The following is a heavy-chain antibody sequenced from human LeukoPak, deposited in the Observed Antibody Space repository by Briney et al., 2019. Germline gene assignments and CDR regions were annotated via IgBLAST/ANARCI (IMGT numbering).Heavy chain of an antibody. Sequence: ASVKVSCKVSGYTLTELSMHWVRQAPGKGLEWMGGFDPEDGETIYAQKFRGRVTMAEDTSTDTAYMELSSLRSEDTAVYYCATTPLGYYDSSGYYFDHWGQGTLVTVSS. CDR1: GYTLTELS. D-gene: IGHD3-22*01. J-gene: IGHJ4*02. V-gene: IGHV1-24*01. CDR2: FDPEDGET. CDR3: ATTPLGYYDSSGYYFDH.